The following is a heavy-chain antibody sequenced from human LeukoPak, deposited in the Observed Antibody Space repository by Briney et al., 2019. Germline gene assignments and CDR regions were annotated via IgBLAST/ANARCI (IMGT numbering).Heavy chain of an antibody. D-gene: IGHD3-22*01. CDR3: ARNSDYYDYSPQSV. CDR1: GFTFSNAW. V-gene: IGHV3-30*03. J-gene: IGHJ4*02. CDR2: IGHDGADK. Sequence: GGSLRLSCAASGFTFSNAWMSWVRQAPGKGLEWVALIGHDGADKYYADSVKGRSLISRDNSKNMLFLQMNSLIIEDTAVYYCARNSDYYDYSPQSVWGQGTLVIVS.